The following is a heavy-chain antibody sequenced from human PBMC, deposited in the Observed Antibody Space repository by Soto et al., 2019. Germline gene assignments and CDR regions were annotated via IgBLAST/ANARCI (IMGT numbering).Heavy chain of an antibody. CDR2: ISYDGSNK. V-gene: IGHV3-30*18. CDR1: GFTFSSYG. J-gene: IGHJ4*02. CDR3: ANSAYYYDSSGSRAGYFDY. Sequence: GGSLRLSCAASGFTFSSYGMHWVRQAPGKGLEWVAVISYDGSNKYYADSMKGRFTISRDNSKNTLYLQMNSLRAEDTAVYYCANSAYYYDSSGSRAGYFDYWGQGTLVTVSS. D-gene: IGHD3-22*01.